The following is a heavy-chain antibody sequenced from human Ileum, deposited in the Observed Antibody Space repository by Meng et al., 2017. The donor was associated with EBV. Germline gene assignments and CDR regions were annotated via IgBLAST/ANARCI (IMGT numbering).Heavy chain of an antibody. CDR2: IYWDDDK. D-gene: IGHD3-10*01. CDR3: ARRSFAAGSPDY. J-gene: IGHJ4*02. V-gene: IGHV2-5*02. CDR1: GFSLSTSGVG. Sequence: QITLKESGPPLGKPTQTLTLTCTFSGFSLSTSGVGVGWIRQPPGKALEWLALIYWDDDKRYSPSLKTRLTITKDTSKNQVVLTMTNMDPVDTATYYCARRSFAAGSPDYWGQGTLVTVSS.